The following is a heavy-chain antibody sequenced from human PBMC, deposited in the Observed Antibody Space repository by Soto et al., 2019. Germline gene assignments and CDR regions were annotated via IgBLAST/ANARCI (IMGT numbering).Heavy chain of an antibody. Sequence: QSGGSLRLSCAASGFTFSSYAMHWVRQAPGRGLEYVSGITSNGGNTDYASSVKGRFTISRDNSKNTLYLQMGSLRAEDMAVYYCARRIPFGYGMDVWGQGTTVTVSS. J-gene: IGHJ6*02. CDR3: ARRIPFGYGMDV. V-gene: IGHV3-64*01. CDR2: ITSNGGNT. D-gene: IGHD2-21*01. CDR1: GFTFSSYA.